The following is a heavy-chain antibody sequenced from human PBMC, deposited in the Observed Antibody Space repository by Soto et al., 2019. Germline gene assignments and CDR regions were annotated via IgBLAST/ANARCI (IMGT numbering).Heavy chain of an antibody. J-gene: IGHJ6*02. CDR3: ARGPLYCTNGVCYRYYYYYGMDV. V-gene: IGHV4-39*01. D-gene: IGHD2-8*01. Sequence: SETLSLTCSVSGDFISNTTYYWGWVRQAPGKGLEWVGSIYFSGCGTSHYNPSLKSRVPISVDTSKNQFSLKLTSVTAADTAVYYCARGPLYCTNGVCYRYYYYYGMDVWGQGTSVTVAS. CDR1: GDFISNTTYY. CDR2: IYFSGCGTS.